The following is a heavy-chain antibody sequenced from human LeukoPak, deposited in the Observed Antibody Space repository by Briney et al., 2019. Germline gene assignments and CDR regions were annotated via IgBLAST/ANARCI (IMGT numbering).Heavy chain of an antibody. D-gene: IGHD1-7*01. V-gene: IGHV4-31*03. CDR2: IYDSGST. Sequence: SETLSLTCTVSGGSISSGGYYWSWIRQHPGKGLEWIGYIYDSGSTYYNPSLRSRITISVDTSKNQFSLKLSSVTAADTAVYYCARDVTGTNFFDNWGQGTLVTVSS. CDR3: ARDVTGTNFFDN. CDR1: GGSISSGGYY. J-gene: IGHJ4*02.